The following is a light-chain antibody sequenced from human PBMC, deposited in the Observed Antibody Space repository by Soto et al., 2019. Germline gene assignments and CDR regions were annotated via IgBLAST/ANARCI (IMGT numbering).Light chain of an antibody. CDR1: QSISNY. CDR2: AAS. J-gene: IGKJ1*01. V-gene: IGKV1-39*01. Sequence: DIQMTQSPSSLSASVGDRVTITCRASQSISNYLNWYQQKPGKAPKLLIYAASSMQSGVPSRFSGSGSETDFTPTISSLHPDDAATYYCQQSFRPLWTFGQGTKVEVK. CDR3: QQSFRPLWT.